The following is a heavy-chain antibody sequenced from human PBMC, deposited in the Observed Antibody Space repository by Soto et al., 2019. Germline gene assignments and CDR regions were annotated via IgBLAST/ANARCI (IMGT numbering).Heavy chain of an antibody. D-gene: IGHD2-15*01. J-gene: IGHJ6*03. V-gene: IGHV3-7*03. CDR3: ARGLNCSGGSCYSGVTPYYYYMDV. Sequence: VGSLRLSCAASGFTFSSYWMSWVRQAPGKGLEWVANIKQDGSEKYYVDSVKGRFTISRDNAKNSLYLQMNSLRAEDTAVYYCARGLNCSGGSCYSGVTPYYYYMDVWGKGTTVTVSS. CDR1: GFTFSSYW. CDR2: IKQDGSEK.